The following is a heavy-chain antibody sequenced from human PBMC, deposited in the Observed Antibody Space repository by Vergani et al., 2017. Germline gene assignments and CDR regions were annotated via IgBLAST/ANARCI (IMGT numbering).Heavy chain of an antibody. CDR3: ASRDITIFGVVIIRGYYYYGMDV. V-gene: IGHV1-69*01. J-gene: IGHJ6*02. D-gene: IGHD3-3*01. CDR1: GGTFSSYA. Sequence: QVQLVQSEAEVKKPGSSVKVSCKASGGTFSSYAISWVRQAPGQGLEWMGGIIPIFGTANYAQKFQGRVTITADESTSTAYMELSSLRSEDTAVYYCASRDITIFGVVIIRGYYYYGMDVWGQGTTVTVSS. CDR2: IIPIFGTA.